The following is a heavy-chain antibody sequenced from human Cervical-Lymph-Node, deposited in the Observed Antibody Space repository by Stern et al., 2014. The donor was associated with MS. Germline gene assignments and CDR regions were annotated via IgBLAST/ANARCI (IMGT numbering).Heavy chain of an antibody. CDR3: ARDDKEVVVVPDANHLGNAFDS. CDR2: VAYNGRDN. V-gene: IGHV3-30*03. J-gene: IGHJ5*01. Sequence: VQLVESGGGVVQPGRSLRLSCAASGFSFSRYGIHWVRQAPGKGLEWVAVVAYNGRDNFYVDSVKGRFIVSRDNSNKMAFLQMNSLRPEDTAVYYCARDDKEVVVVPDANHLGNAFDSWGQGTLVTVSS. CDR1: GFSFSRYG. D-gene: IGHD2-2*01.